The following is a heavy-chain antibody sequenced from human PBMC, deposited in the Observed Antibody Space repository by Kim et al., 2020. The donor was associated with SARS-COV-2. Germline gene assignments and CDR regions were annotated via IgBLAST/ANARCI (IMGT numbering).Heavy chain of an antibody. CDR2: IGSNGGNT. D-gene: IGHD1-26*01. CDR3: ARVLVPRDGMDV. CDR1: GFTFSSYA. V-gene: IGHV3-23*01. Sequence: GGSLRLSCAASGFTFSSYAMSWVRQAPGKGLEWVSSIGSNGGNTYYADSVKGRFTISRDNSRNALYLQMNSLRADDTAGYYCARVLVPRDGMDVWGQGTT. J-gene: IGHJ6*02.